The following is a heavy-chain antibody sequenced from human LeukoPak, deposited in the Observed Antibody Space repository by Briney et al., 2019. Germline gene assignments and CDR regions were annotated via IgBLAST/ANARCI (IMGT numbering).Heavy chain of an antibody. CDR2: ISAYNGNT. Sequence: ASVKVSCKASGYTFTSYGISWVRQAPGQGLEWMGWISAYNGNTNYAQKHQGRVTMTTDTSTSTDYMERRSLRSDDTAVYYCARDRVYYDFWSGYYTGYLGYYYGMDVWGQGTTVTVSS. J-gene: IGHJ6*02. CDR3: ARDRVYYDFWSGYYTGYLGYYYGMDV. V-gene: IGHV1-18*01. D-gene: IGHD3-3*01. CDR1: GYTFTSYG.